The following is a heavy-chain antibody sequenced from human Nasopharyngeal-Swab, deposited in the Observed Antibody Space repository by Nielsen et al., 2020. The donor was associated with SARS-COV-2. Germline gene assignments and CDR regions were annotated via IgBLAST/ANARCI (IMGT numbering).Heavy chain of an antibody. V-gene: IGHV3-30*03. CDR3: VRDSNYYSMDV. Sequence: GESLKISCAASGFTFNNFGMHWVRQAPGKGLEWVAFISYEGSIRNYIDSVKGRFTISRDNAKKSLFLEMNNLRVEDTALYYCVRDSNYYSMDVWGQGTTVTVSS. J-gene: IGHJ6*02. CDR1: GFTFNNFG. D-gene: IGHD3-22*01. CDR2: ISYEGSIR.